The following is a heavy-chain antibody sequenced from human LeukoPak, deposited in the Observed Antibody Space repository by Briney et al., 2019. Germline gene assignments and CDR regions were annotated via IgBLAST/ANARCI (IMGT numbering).Heavy chain of an antibody. CDR2: IFDIGSI. V-gene: IGHV4-59*01. J-gene: IGHJ4*02. D-gene: IGHD6-6*01. Sequence: NPSETLSLTCTVSGGSISDDSWTWIRQPPGKGLDWIGSIFDIGSITYNPSLRSRLTISVETSKNQFSLKLSSVTAADTAVYYCARWDSSSSSVYYFDYWGQGTLVTVSS. CDR1: GGSISDDS. CDR3: ARWDSSSSSVYYFDY.